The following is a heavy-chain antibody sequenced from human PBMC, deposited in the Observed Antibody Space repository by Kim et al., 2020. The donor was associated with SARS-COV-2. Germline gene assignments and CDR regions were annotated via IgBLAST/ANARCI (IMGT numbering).Heavy chain of an antibody. CDR3: ASGDRVLNFDY. CDR1: GNSFTNYW. J-gene: IGHJ4*02. CDR2: IDPTDSYT. Sequence: GESLKISCKGSGNSFTNYWITWVRQMPGKGLEWMGRIDPTDSYTNYSPSFQGHVTISVDKSISTAYLQWSSLKASDTAMYYCASGDRVLNFDYWGQGTLVTVSS. D-gene: IGHD5-12*01. V-gene: IGHV5-10-1*01.